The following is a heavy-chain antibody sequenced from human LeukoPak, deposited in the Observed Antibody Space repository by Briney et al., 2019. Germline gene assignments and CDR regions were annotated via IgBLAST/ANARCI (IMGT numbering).Heavy chain of an antibody. D-gene: IGHD3-10*01. V-gene: IGHV3-43*02. Sequence: GGSLRLSCAASGFTFDDYAMHWVRQVPGKGLEWVALISGVGGTAYYGGSVKGRFTISRDNSKNSLYLQMNSLRTEDTALYYCAKDIEARGLIIIDYWGQGTLVTVSS. CDR2: ISGVGGTA. J-gene: IGHJ4*02. CDR1: GFTFDDYA. CDR3: AKDIEARGLIIIDY.